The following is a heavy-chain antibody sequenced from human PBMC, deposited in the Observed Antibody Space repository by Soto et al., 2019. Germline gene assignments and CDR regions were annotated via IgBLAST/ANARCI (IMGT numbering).Heavy chain of an antibody. CDR3: ARGRYCLTGRCFPNWFDS. CDR2: IYKSSTT. J-gene: IGHJ5*01. Sequence: SETLSLTCSVSGDSISNLDYFWAWIRQPPGQALEYIGYIYKSSTTYYNPSFESRVAISVDTSKSQFSLNVTAVTAADTAVYFCARGRYCLTGRCFPNWFDSWGQGALVTVSS. V-gene: IGHV4-30-4*01. D-gene: IGHD7-27*01. CDR1: GDSISNLDYF.